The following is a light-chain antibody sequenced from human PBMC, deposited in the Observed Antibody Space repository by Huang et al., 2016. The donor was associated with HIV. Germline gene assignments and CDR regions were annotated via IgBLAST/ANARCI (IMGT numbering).Light chain of an antibody. J-gene: IGKJ2*01. CDR1: QDISDY. CDR3: QQYSDYPRT. V-gene: IGKV1-16*01. CDR2: ATS. Sequence: DIQMTQSPSSLSASVGDRVTITCRASQDISDYLAWFQQKPGKAPKSMIFATSTLHSGVPSRFSGSGSGTAFTLTINNLQHEDFATYYCQQYSDYPRTFGQGTKLDIK.